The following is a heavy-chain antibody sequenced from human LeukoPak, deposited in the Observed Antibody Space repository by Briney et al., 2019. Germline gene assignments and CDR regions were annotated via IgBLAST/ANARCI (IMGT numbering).Heavy chain of an antibody. J-gene: IGHJ4*02. CDR1: GFTFSSYA. V-gene: IGHV3-30*04. CDR2: ISNDGSNK. D-gene: IGHD6-13*01. CDR3: ARDCWRAAPGTCFDY. Sequence: GGSLRLSCAASGFTFSSYAMSWVRQAPGKGLEWVAVISNDGSNKDYADSVKGPFTISRDNSKNTLYLQMNSLRNEDTAVYYCARDCWRAAPGTCFDYWGQGTLVTVSS.